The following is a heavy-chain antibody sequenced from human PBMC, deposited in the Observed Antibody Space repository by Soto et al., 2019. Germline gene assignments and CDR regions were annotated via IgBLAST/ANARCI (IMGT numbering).Heavy chain of an antibody. CDR1: GYTFTSYG. CDR2: ISAYNGNT. D-gene: IGHD3-22*01. Sequence: ASVKVSCKASGYTFTSYGISWVRQAPGQGLEWMGWISAYNGNTNYAQKLQGRVTMTTDTSTSTAYMELRSLRPDDTAVYYCAIREADYYDSSGYGSAFDIWGQGTMVTVSS. CDR3: AIREADYYDSSGYGSAFDI. J-gene: IGHJ3*02. V-gene: IGHV1-18*04.